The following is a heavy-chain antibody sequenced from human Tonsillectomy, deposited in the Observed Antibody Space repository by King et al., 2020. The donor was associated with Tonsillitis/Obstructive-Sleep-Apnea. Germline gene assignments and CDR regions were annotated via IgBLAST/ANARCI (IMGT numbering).Heavy chain of an antibody. CDR1: GFTFSNAW. CDR2: IKRKTDGGTP. J-gene: IGHJ4*02. D-gene: IGHD3-3*01. Sequence: VQLVESGGGLVKPGGSLRLSCAASGFTFSNAWMSWVRQAPGKGLEWVGRIKRKTDGGTPDYAAPVKGRFTISRDDSKNTLYLQMNSLKTEDTAVYYCTTDLENTIFGVATWDYWGQGTLVTVSS. CDR3: TTDLENTIFGVATWDY. V-gene: IGHV3-15*01.